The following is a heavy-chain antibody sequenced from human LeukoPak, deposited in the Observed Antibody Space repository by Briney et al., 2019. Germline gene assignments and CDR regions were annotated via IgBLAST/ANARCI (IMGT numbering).Heavy chain of an antibody. CDR3: ARHRSVHYDAFDM. D-gene: IGHD1-1*01. CDR2: IYHSGST. CDR1: GYSISSGYY. J-gene: IGHJ3*02. V-gene: IGHV4-38-2*02. Sequence: PSETLSLTCTVSGYSISSGYYWGWIRQPPGKGLEWIGSIYHSGSTYYNPSLKSRVTISVDRSKNQFSLKLSSVTAADTAVYYCARHRSVHYDAFDMWGQGTMVTVSS.